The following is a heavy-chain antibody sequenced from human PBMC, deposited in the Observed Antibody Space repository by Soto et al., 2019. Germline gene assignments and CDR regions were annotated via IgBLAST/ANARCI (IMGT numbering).Heavy chain of an antibody. CDR3: ARGGDRFDGMDV. CDR1: GFGFNGYD. D-gene: IGHD3-16*01. Sequence: EVQLVESGGGLVQPGGSLRLSCAASGFGFNGYDMHWVRQAPGKNLEWVAAISTAGDTYFLGSVKGRFTISREEAKNSLSLKMNSLRVGDKAVYYCARGGDRFDGMDVWGQGTTVTVSS. V-gene: IGHV3-13*01. CDR2: ISTAGDT. J-gene: IGHJ6*02.